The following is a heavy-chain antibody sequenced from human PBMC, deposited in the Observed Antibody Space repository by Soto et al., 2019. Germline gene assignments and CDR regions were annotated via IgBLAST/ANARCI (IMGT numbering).Heavy chain of an antibody. V-gene: IGHV1-46*01. CDR3: ARENEIAARPGYYYYYGMDV. D-gene: IGHD6-6*01. CDR1: GYTFTSYY. CDR2: INPSGGST. J-gene: IGHJ6*02. Sequence: ASVKVSCKASGYTFTSYYMHWVRQAPGQGLEWMGIINPSGGSTSYAQKFQGRVTMTRDTSTSTVYMELSSLRSEDTAVYYCARENEIAARPGYYYYYGMDVWGQGTTVTVS.